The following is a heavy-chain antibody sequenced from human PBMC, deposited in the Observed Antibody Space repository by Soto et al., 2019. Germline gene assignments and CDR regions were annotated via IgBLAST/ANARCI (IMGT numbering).Heavy chain of an antibody. CDR2: ISKSDYT. CDR3: AREDSIIIPAVSDF. J-gene: IGHJ4*02. D-gene: IGHD3-22*01. V-gene: IGHV3-21*01. CDR1: GFAFNNYG. Sequence: GSSLRLSCTVSGFAFNNYGINWVRQAPGKGLEWVSSISKSDYTYYSDSVKGRFTISRDNAKNSVSLQMNTLRVEDTAVYYCAREDSIIIPAVSDFWGLGTLVTVS.